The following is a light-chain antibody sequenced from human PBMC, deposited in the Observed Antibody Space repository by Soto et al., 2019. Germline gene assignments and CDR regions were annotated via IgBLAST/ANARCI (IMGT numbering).Light chain of an antibody. Sequence: ETVMAHSPSTLSLSPGGRAALACSAIQSIASNLAWYQQKPGQAPRLLIYGASTRATGIPARFSGSGSGTEFTLTISSLQSEDFAVYYCQQYNNWPPGITFGQGTRLEIK. CDR1: QSIASN. V-gene: IGKV3-15*01. J-gene: IGKJ5*01. CDR3: QQYNNWPPGIT. CDR2: GAS.